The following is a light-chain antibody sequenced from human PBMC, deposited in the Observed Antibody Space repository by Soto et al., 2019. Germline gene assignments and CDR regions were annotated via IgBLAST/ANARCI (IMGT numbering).Light chain of an antibody. J-gene: IGKJ5*01. CDR3: QQYGTSEII. V-gene: IGKV3-20*01. CDR1: QSVSSNY. Sequence: EIVLTQSPGTLSLSPGEKATLSCRASQSVSSNYLAWYQQKPGQAPRPLIYYAYRRTTGIPDRFSGSGSGTDFTLTISRLETEDFAVFYCQQYGTSEIIFGQGTLLEIK. CDR2: YAY.